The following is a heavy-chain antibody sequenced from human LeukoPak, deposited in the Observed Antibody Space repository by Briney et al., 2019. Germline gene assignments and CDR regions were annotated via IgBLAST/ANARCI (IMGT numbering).Heavy chain of an antibody. J-gene: IGHJ4*02. CDR2: IISSSSYI. D-gene: IGHD5-18*01. CDR3: ARAVNVDTAMGIKFDY. V-gene: IGHV3-21*01. CDR1: GFTFSSYS. Sequence: GGSLRLSCAASGFTFSSYSMNWVRQAPGKGLEWVSSIISSSSYIYYADSVKGRFTISRDNAKNSLYLQMNSLRAEDTAVYYCARAVNVDTAMGIKFDYWGQGTLVTVSS.